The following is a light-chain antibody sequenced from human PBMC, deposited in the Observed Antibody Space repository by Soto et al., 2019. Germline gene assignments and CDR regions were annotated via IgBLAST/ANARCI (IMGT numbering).Light chain of an antibody. CDR3: QQRSNWPPRIT. CDR2: DAS. J-gene: IGKJ5*01. CDR1: QSVSSY. V-gene: IGKV3-11*01. Sequence: EIVLTQSPATLSLSPGERATLSCRASQSVSSYLAWYQQKPGQAPRLLIYDASNRATGIPARFSGSGSGTDFTLTISTLEPDDFPVYYCQQRSNWPPRITFGQGTLLEI.